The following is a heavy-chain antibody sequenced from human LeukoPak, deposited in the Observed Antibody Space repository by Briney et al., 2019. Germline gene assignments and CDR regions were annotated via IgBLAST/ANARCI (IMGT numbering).Heavy chain of an antibody. V-gene: IGHV4-59*01. CDR3: VRVTGYMIEDYFDY. J-gene: IGHJ4*02. CDR1: GGSISSYY. Sequence: SETLFLTCTVSGGSISSYYWSWIRQPPGKGLEWIGYIYYSGSTNYNPSLKSRVTISVDTSKNQFSLKLSSVTAADTAVYYCVRVTGYMIEDYFDYWGQGTLVTVSS. CDR2: IYYSGST. D-gene: IGHD3-22*01.